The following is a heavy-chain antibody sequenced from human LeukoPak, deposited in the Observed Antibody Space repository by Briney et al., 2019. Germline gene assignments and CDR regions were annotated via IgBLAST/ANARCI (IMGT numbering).Heavy chain of an antibody. J-gene: IGHJ6*02. Sequence: GGSLRLSCAASGFTVSSNYMSWVRQAPGKGLEWVSVIYSGGSTYYADSVKGRFTISRDNSKNTLYLQMNSLRAEDTAVYYCARDSNSGKVYYGMDVWGQGTTVTVSS. CDR1: GFTVSSNY. CDR3: ARDSNSGKVYYGMDV. V-gene: IGHV3-66*01. CDR2: IYSGGST. D-gene: IGHD3-10*01.